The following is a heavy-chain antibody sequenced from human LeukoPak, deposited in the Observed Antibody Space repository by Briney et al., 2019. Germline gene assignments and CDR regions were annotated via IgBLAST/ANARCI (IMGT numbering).Heavy chain of an antibody. D-gene: IGHD5-12*01. J-gene: IGHJ4*02. CDR2: IDPSDSYT. V-gene: IGHV5-10-1*01. CDR3: ASSPSSSGYSDYGYNYY. CDR1: GYSFISYW. Sequence: KGGESLKISCKGSGYSFISYWITWVRQMPGKGLEWMGRIDPSDSYTNYWPSFQGHVTISADKSISTAYLRWSSLKASDTAMYYCASSPSSSGYSDYGYNYYWGQGTLVTVSS.